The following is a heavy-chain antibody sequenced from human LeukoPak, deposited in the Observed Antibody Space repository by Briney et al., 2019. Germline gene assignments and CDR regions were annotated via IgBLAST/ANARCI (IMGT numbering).Heavy chain of an antibody. D-gene: IGHD3-10*01. CDR2: VSSFSSYT. CDR3: ARDLSRFGEYLPLGMDV. CDR1: GFTFSTYT. J-gene: IGHJ6*02. V-gene: IGHV3-21*01. Sequence: GGSLRLSCAASGFTFSTYTMNWVRQAPGKGLEWVSSVSSFSSYTYYADSVKGRFTISRDNAKNSLYLQMNSLRAEDTAVYYCARDLSRFGEYLPLGMDVWGQGTTVTVSS.